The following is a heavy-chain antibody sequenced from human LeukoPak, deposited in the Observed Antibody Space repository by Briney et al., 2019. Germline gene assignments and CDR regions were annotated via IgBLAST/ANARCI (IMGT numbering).Heavy chain of an antibody. J-gene: IGHJ4*02. CDR2: INHSGST. CDR3: ARGGYSSGWFGLMSLDY. CDR1: GGSISSYY. D-gene: IGHD6-19*01. V-gene: IGHV4-34*01. Sequence: SETLSLTCTVSGGSISSYYWSWIRQPPGKGLEWIGEINHSGSTNYNPSLKSRVTISVDTSKDQFSLKLSSVTAADTAVYYCARGGYSSGWFGLMSLDYWGQGTLVTVSS.